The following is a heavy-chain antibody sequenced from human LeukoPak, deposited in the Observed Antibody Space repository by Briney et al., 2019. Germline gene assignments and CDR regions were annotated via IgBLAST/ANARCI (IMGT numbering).Heavy chain of an antibody. CDR2: INPNSGGT. V-gene: IGHV1-2*02. D-gene: IGHD6-19*01. CDR1: GYTFTGYY. J-gene: IGHJ4*02. Sequence: GASVKVSCKASGYTFTGYYMHWVRQAPGQGLEWMGWINPNSGGTNYAQKFQGRVTMTGDTSISTAYMELSRLRSDDTAVYYCASISSGWYTGQYDYWGQGTLVTVSS. CDR3: ASISSGWYTGQYDY.